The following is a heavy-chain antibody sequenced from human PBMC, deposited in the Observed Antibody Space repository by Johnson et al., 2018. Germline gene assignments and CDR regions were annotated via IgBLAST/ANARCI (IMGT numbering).Heavy chain of an antibody. V-gene: IGHV3-73*02. Sequence: VQLQESGGDLVQPGGSXKLSCAASGFTFSDSAMPWVRQASGKGLEWVGRIRSKTNNFAPAYAASVKGRFTVSRDDSQNTAYLQMNSLKTDDPAVYYCTRTHILAAFDIWGQGTVVTVSS. CDR1: GFTFSDSA. CDR3: TRTHILAAFDI. J-gene: IGHJ3*02. CDR2: IRSKTNNFAP.